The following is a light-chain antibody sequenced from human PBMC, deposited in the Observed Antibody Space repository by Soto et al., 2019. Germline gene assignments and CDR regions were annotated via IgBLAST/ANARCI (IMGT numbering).Light chain of an antibody. Sequence: DIQMTQSPSSLSASVGDRVTITCRASQSISSYLNWYQQKPGKAHKXLIYAASSLQSGVPSRFSVSGSGTDGTLTISSLQPEDCETYYCQQSYRTPKTFGQGTKVDI. CDR1: QSISSY. CDR2: AAS. CDR3: QQSYRTPKT. V-gene: IGKV1-39*01. J-gene: IGKJ1*01.